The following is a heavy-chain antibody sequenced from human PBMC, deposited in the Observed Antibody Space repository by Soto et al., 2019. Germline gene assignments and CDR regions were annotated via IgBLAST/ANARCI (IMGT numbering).Heavy chain of an antibody. Sequence: PSETLSLTCSVSAGSIGSSSYYFGWIRQPPGKGLEWFGSLYYTGTTYYNPSLKSRVSISADTSKNQFSLRLRFVTAADTAVYYCAREPYDYDRSGHFDYWGQGTLVTVSS. J-gene: IGHJ4*02. CDR1: AGSIGSSSYY. CDR2: LYYTGTT. D-gene: IGHD3-22*01. CDR3: AREPYDYDRSGHFDY. V-gene: IGHV4-39*07.